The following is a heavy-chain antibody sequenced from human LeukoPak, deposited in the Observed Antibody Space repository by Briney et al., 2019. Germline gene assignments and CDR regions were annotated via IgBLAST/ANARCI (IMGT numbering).Heavy chain of an antibody. Sequence: GGSLRLSCAASGFTVSSNYMSWVRQAPGKGLEWVSVIYSGGSTYYADSVKGRFTISRDNSKNTLYLQMNSLRAEDTAVYYCAKWPYCSSTSCYTRQPDYWGQGTLVTVSS. V-gene: IGHV3-53*05. D-gene: IGHD2-2*02. CDR2: IYSGGST. J-gene: IGHJ4*02. CDR3: AKWPYCSSTSCYTRQPDY. CDR1: GFTVSSNY.